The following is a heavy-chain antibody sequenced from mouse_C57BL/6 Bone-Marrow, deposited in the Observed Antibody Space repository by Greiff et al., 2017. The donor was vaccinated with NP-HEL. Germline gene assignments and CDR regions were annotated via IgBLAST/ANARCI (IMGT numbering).Heavy chain of an antibody. D-gene: IGHD4-1*01. Sequence: EVKLVESGGDLVKPGGSLKLSCAASGFTFSSYGMSWVRQTPDKRLEWVATISSGGSYTYYPDSVKGRFTISCANAKNTLYLQMSSLKSEYTAMYYCARQTGQKGYAMDYWGQGTSVTVSS. CDR2: ISSGGSYT. CDR3: ARQTGQKGYAMDY. J-gene: IGHJ4*01. V-gene: IGHV5-6*02. CDR1: GFTFSSYG.